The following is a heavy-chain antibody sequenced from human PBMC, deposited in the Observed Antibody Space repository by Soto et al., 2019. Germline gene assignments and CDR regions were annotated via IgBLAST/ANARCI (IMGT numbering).Heavy chain of an antibody. D-gene: IGHD6-25*01. CDR3: ARGGRDWHFDL. J-gene: IGHJ2*01. V-gene: IGHV3-23*01. Sequence: EVQVLESGGGLEQPGGSLRLSCAASGFPFTSFGITWVRQAPGRGLEWVSTVSGRGDKTYYSDSLKDRFTISRDNSKNLVFLQMNSLSVEDTAVYYCARGGRDWHFDLWGRGTLVIVSS. CDR2: VSGRGDKT. CDR1: GFPFTSFG.